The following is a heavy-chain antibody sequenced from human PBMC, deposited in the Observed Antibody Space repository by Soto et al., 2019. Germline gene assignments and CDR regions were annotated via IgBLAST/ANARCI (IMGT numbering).Heavy chain of an antibody. V-gene: IGHV1-69*02. CDR3: ARGPLVVLNYFPS. J-gene: IGHJ4*02. CDR2: IFPLTDIP. CDR1: GGTFRNYP. Sequence: QVQLVQSGPEVKKPGSSVKVSCKASGGTFRNYPINWVRQAPGQGLEWMGSIFPLTDIPDYAQNFQARLTISADRSTSTAYMELNSLTSDDTAMYFCARGPLVVLNYFPSWGQGTLVTVS.